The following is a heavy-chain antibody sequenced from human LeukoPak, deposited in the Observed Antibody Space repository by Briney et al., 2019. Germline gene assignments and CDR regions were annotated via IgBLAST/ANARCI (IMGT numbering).Heavy chain of an antibody. D-gene: IGHD3-9*01. J-gene: IGHJ6*03. CDR1: GFTFSSFD. V-gene: IGHV3-13*01. CDR2: IGTASDT. CDR3: ARATLDHYYYYYMDV. Sequence: GGSLRLSCAASGFTFSSFDMHWVRQPTGQGLEWVSTIGTASDTYYPGSVEGRFTISGENAKNSLYLQMNSLRAGDTAVYYCARATLDHYYYYYMDVWGKGTTVTVSS.